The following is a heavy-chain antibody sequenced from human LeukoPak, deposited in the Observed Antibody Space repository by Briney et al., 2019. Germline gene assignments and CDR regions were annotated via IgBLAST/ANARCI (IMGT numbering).Heavy chain of an antibody. CDR2: ISSSSSYI. CDR3: ARDLAPIVVVVAATGWWFDP. D-gene: IGHD2-15*01. Sequence: GGSLRLSCAASGFTFSSYSMNWVRQAPGKGLVWVSSISSSSSYIYYADSVKGRFTISRDNAKNSLYLQMNSLRAEDTAVYYCARDLAPIVVVVAATGWWFDPWGQGTLVTVSS. J-gene: IGHJ5*02. CDR1: GFTFSSYS. V-gene: IGHV3-21*01.